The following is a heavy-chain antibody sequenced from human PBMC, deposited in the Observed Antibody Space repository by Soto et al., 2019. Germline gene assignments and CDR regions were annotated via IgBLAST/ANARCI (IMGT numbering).Heavy chain of an antibody. D-gene: IGHD6-13*01. CDR1: GSSFKTLT. CDR3: VRDSGAKLSSS. V-gene: IGHV1-3*01. J-gene: IGHJ4*02. Sequence: QVQFVQSGAEVKRPGASVTVSCKTSGSSFKTLTIYWVRQVPGQRFEWLGWIDCGNGDTHYSEKFEDRVTFTMDVSASTGYLELRSLKSQDTAVYYCVRDSGAKLSSSWGQGTLVTVSS. CDR2: IDCGNGDT.